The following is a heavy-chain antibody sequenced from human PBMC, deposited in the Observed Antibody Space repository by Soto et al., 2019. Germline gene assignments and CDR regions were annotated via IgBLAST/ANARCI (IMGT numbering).Heavy chain of an antibody. CDR1: GNTFTNFG. CDR3: ARVIPGAEAWFHP. D-gene: IGHD2-2*01. J-gene: IGHJ5*02. V-gene: IGHV1-18*01. CDR2: ISPYTDDP. Sequence: QDHLAQSGVEVKKPGASVKVSCSASGNTFTNFGVTWVRQAPGQGLEWMGWISPYTDDPSYAQKFQGRVTMTIDTSTSTAYLDLRSLTSDDTAVYYCARVIPGAEAWFHPWGQGTLVTVSS.